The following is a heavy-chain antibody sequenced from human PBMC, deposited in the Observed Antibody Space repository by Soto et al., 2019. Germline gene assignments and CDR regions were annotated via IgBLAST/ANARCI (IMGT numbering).Heavy chain of an antibody. Sequence: GASVKVSCKASGYTFTDYYMHWVRQAPGQRLEWMGWINPNSGGTNYARKFQGRLTMTRVTSISTAQMELSSLRSDDTALYYCAKDPNIVVVPAATGGMDVWGKGTTVTVAS. D-gene: IGHD2-2*01. CDR1: GYTFTDYY. J-gene: IGHJ6*04. CDR3: AKDPNIVVVPAATGGMDV. CDR2: INPNSGGT. V-gene: IGHV1-2*02.